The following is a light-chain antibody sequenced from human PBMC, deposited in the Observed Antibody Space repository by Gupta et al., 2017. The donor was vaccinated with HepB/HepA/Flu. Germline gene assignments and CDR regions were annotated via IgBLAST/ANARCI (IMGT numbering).Light chain of an antibody. Sequence: DIQMTQSPSTLSASVGDRVTITCRASQNINSWLAWYQQKPGKAPKLLIYKSSTLQIGVPSKFSGSGSGTEFTLTISSLQPDDIATYYCQQDNYYSITFGQGSKLEIK. CDR1: QNINSW. CDR2: KSS. J-gene: IGKJ2*01. CDR3: QQDNYYSIT. V-gene: IGKV1-5*03.